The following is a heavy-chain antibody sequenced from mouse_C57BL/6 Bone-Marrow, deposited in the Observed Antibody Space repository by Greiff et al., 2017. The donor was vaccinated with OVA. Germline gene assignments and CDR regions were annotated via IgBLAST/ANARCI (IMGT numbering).Heavy chain of an antibody. CDR3: TRGYSNYYAMDN. D-gene: IGHD2-5*01. J-gene: IGHJ4*01. Sequence: VQLQQSGAELVRPGASVTLSCKASGYPFTDYEMHWVKQTPVHGLEWIGAIDPETGGTAYNQKFKGKAILTADKSSSTAYMELRSRTSEDSAVYYCTRGYSNYYAMDNWGQGTSVTVSS. V-gene: IGHV1-15*01. CDR2: IDPETGGT. CDR1: GYPFTDYE.